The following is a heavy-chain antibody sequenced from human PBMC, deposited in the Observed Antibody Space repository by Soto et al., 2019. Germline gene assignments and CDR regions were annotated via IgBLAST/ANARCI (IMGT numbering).Heavy chain of an antibody. V-gene: IGHV4-59*08. J-gene: IGHJ2*01. CDR2: IYDSGST. CDR1: GGSISTYY. Sequence: SETLSLTCTVSGGSISTYYWSWIRQPPGKGLEWIGYIYDSGSTDYNPSLKSRVTISVDTSKNQFSLKLSSVTAADTAVYYCARHGGRYCSGGTCYIYWHFDLWGRGTLVT. D-gene: IGHD2-15*01. CDR3: ARHGGRYCSGGTCYIYWHFDL.